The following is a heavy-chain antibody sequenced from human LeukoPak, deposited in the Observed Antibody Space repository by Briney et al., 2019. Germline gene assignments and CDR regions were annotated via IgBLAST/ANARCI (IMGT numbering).Heavy chain of an antibody. J-gene: IGHJ5*02. CDR2: ISSSGSTI. Sequence: GGSLRLSCAASGFTFSDYYMSWIRQAPGKGLEWVSYISSSGSTIYYADSVKGRFTISRDNAKNSLYLQMNSLRAEDTAVYYCAREENGDYDVWFDPWGQGTLVTVSS. CDR1: GFTFSDYY. CDR3: AREENGDYDVWFDP. D-gene: IGHD4-17*01. V-gene: IGHV3-11*04.